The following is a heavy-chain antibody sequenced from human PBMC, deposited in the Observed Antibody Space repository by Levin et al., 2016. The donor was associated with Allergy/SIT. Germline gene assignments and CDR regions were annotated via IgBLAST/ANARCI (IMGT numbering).Heavy chain of an antibody. D-gene: IGHD5-12*01. V-gene: IGHV5-10-1*01. Sequence: GESLKISCKGSGYSFTSYWISWVRQMPGKGLEWMGRIDPSDSYTNYSPSFQGHVTISADKSISTAYLQWSSLKASDTAMYYCARQGGSGYDKNWFDPWGQGTLVTVSS. CDR2: IDPSDSYT. CDR1: GYSFTSYW. CDR3: ARQGGSGYDKNWFDP. J-gene: IGHJ5*02.